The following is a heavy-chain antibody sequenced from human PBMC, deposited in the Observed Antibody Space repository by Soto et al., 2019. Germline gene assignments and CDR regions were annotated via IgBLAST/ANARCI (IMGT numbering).Heavy chain of an antibody. J-gene: IGHJ5*02. CDR3: ARGWDYSNSAGNWFDP. V-gene: IGHV4-34*01. Sequence: SETLSLTCAVYGGSFSGYYWSWIRQPPGKGLEWIGEINHSGSTNYNPSLKSRVTISVDTSKNQFSLKLSSVTAADTAVYYCARGWDYSNSAGNWFDPWGQGTLVTVS. CDR1: GGSFSGYY. D-gene: IGHD4-4*01. CDR2: INHSGST.